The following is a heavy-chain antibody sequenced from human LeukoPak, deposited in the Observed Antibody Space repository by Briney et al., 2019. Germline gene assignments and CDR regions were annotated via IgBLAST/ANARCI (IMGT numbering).Heavy chain of an antibody. CDR1: GYTFTGYY. V-gene: IGHV1-2*06. Sequence: ASVKVSCKASGYTFTGYYMHWVRQAPGQGLEWMGRINPNSGGTNYAQKFQGRVTMTRDTSIGTAYMELSRLRSDDTAVYYCARGSSYSSGWIDYWGQGTLVTVSS. D-gene: IGHD6-19*01. CDR3: ARGSSYSSGWIDY. J-gene: IGHJ4*02. CDR2: INPNSGGT.